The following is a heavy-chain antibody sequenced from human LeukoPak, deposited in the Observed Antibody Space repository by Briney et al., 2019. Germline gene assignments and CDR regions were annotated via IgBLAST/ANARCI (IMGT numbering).Heavy chain of an antibody. CDR2: INPSGGST. CDR1: GYTFTSYY. Sequence: ASVKVSCKASGYTFTSYYMHWMRQAPGQGLEWMGIINPSGGSTNYAQKFQGRVTMTRDTSTSTVYMELSSLRSEDTAVYYCARDDNSGYFYGAGGCWGQGTLVTVSS. J-gene: IGHJ4*02. D-gene: IGHD3-22*01. V-gene: IGHV1-46*01. CDR3: ARDDNSGYFYGAGGC.